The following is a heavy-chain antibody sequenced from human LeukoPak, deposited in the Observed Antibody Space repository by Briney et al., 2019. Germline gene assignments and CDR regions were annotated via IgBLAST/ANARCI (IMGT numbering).Heavy chain of an antibody. CDR1: GFTFSSYG. J-gene: IGHJ4*02. V-gene: IGHV3-30*18. CDR2: VSNDGNNK. CDR3: AKRYSSSWNIDY. D-gene: IGHD6-13*01. Sequence: GGSLRLSCAASGFTFSSYGMHWVRQAPGKGLEWVAVVSNDGNNKYYADSVKGRFTISRDNSKNTLYLQMNSLRAEDTAVYYCAKRYSSSWNIDYWGQGTLVTVSS.